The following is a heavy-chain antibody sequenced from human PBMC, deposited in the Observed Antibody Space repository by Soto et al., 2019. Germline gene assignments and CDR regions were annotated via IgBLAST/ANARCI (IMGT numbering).Heavy chain of an antibody. V-gene: IGHV3-30*18. CDR3: AKANLAATIGPYAMDV. CDR2: ISNDGSNV. Sequence: QVQLVESGGGVVQPGASLRVSCAASGFDFNSYAMHWVRQAPGKGLEWMGVISNDGSNVYYADFVKGRFTISRDRSKNTLVLQGDRLRGDDTGTYYCAKANLAATIGPYAMDVWGQGTTVTVSS. D-gene: IGHD6-13*01. CDR1: GFDFNSYA. J-gene: IGHJ6*02.